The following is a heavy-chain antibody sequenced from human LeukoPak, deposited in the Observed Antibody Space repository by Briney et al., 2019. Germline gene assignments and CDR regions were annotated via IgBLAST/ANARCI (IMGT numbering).Heavy chain of an antibody. J-gene: IGHJ6*03. V-gene: IGHV3-30*02. CDR3: AKDPGASVSGFYMDV. CDR1: GFTFRNYG. D-gene: IGHD2-8*02. CDR2: IWSDGNNR. Sequence: GGSLRLSCATSGFTFRNYGMHWVRQATGKGLEWVSVIWSDGNNRFYADSVKGRFTISRDNSKKMLYLQMDTLRAEDTALYYCAKDPGASVSGFYMDVWGKGTTVIVSS.